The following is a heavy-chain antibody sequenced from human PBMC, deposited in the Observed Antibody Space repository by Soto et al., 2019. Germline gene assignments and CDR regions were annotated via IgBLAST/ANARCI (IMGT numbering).Heavy chain of an antibody. J-gene: IGHJ4*02. V-gene: IGHV1-18*01. D-gene: IGHD5-18*01. CDR2: ISASNGNT. CDR3: ARPWGYSYGSAFDY. CDR1: GYTFTSYG. Sequence: QVQLVQSGAEVKNSGASVKVSCKAPGYTFTSYGFSWVRQAPGQGLEWMGWISASNGNTNYAQKLQGRVTMTTDTSTGTAYMELRSLRSDDTATYYCARPWGYSYGSAFDYWGQGTLVTVSS.